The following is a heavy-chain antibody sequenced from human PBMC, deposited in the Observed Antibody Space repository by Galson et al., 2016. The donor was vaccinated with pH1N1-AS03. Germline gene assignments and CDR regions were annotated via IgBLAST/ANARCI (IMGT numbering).Heavy chain of an antibody. D-gene: IGHD4-17*01. J-gene: IGHJ5*02. CDR2: INYSGST. CDR1: GGSISSHY. V-gene: IGHV4-59*11. Sequence: ETLSLTCTVSGGSISSHYWNWLRQPPGKGLEWIGYINYSGSTNYNPSLKSRVTISVDTSKNQFSLKLSSVTAADTAVYYCARHDYGDYVGWFDPWGQGTLVTVSS. CDR3: ARHDYGDYVGWFDP.